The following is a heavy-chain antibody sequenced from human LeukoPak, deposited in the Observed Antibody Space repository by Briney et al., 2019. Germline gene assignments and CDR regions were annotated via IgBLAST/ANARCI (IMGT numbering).Heavy chain of an antibody. CDR3: ARRSLRYFDWLLPTSGFDY. V-gene: IGHV3-7*01. CDR1: GFTFSSYW. CDR2: IKQDGSEK. Sequence: GGSLRLSCAASGFTFSSYWMGWVRQAPGKGLEWVANIKQDGSEKYYVDSVKGRFTISRDNAKNSLYLQMNSLRAEDTAVYYCARRSLRYFDWLLPTSGFDYWGQGTLVTVSS. J-gene: IGHJ4*02. D-gene: IGHD3-9*01.